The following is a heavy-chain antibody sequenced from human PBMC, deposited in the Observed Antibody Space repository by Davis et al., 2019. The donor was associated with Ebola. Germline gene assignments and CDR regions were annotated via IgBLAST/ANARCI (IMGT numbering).Heavy chain of an antibody. J-gene: IGHJ4*02. CDR2: INHSGNT. CDR1: GGSFSGYY. Sequence: MPSETLSLTCAVYGGSFSGYYWSWIRQPPGKGLEWIGEINHSGNTNYSPSLKSRVTISVDTSKKQISLKLSSVTAADTAVYYCASVGAATVSFDYWGQGTLVTVSS. CDR3: ASVGAATVSFDY. D-gene: IGHD1-26*01. V-gene: IGHV4-34*01.